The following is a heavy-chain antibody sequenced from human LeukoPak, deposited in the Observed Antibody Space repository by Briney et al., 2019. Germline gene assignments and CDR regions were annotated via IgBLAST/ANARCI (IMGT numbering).Heavy chain of an antibody. D-gene: IGHD3-16*01. CDR3: TRSGFGGGVSFDY. CDR1: GGTFSSYA. Sequence: SSVKVSCKASGGTFSSYAISWVRQATGQGLEWLGWMNPNSGDTGYVQKFQGRITMTRSPSISTAYMELSSLGSEDTAVYYCTRSGFGGGVSFDYWGQGTPVTVSS. J-gene: IGHJ4*02. CDR2: MNPNSGDT. V-gene: IGHV1-8*02.